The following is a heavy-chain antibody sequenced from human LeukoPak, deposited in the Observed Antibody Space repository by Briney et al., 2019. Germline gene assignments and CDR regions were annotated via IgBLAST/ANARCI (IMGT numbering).Heavy chain of an antibody. D-gene: IGHD3-22*01. CDR3: ARATRIVVVITSGFDY. Sequence: ASVKVSCKASGYTFTSYDISWVRQAPGQGLEWMGWISAYNGNTNYAQKFQGRVTMTRDTSISTAYMELSRLRSDDTAVYYCARATRIVVVITSGFDYWGQGTLVTVSS. J-gene: IGHJ4*02. CDR1: GYTFTSYD. CDR2: ISAYNGNT. V-gene: IGHV1-18*01.